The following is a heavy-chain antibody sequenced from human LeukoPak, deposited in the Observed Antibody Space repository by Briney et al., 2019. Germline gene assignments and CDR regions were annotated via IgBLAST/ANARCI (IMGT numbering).Heavy chain of an antibody. CDR1: GYTFNNYN. CDR2: INPNSGGT. J-gene: IGHJ4*02. V-gene: IGHV1-2*02. Sequence: ASVTVSCKASGYTFNNYNMQWLRQAPGQGLEWMGWINPNSGGTNYAQKFQGRVTMTRDTSISTAYMEPSSLRSDDTAVYYCARDGHFDNWGQGTLVTVSS. CDR3: ARDGHFDN.